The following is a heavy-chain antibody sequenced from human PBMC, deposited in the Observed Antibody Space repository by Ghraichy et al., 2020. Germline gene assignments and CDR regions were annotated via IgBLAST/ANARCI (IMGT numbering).Heavy chain of an antibody. D-gene: IGHD5-24*01. V-gene: IGHV3-7*03. CDR2: INPDGSDK. CDR1: GFTFSNYW. J-gene: IGHJ4*02. Sequence: GGSLRLSCAVSGFTFSNYWMTWVRQAPSGMGLEWVASINPDGSDKYYVDSVKGRFTISRDNAKNSLYLQMNSLRAEDTAVYYCARDPRRNDYWGQGSLVAVSS. CDR3: ARDPRRNDY.